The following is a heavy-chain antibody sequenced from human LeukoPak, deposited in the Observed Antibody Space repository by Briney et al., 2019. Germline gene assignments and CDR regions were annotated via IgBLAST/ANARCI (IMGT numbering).Heavy chain of an antibody. V-gene: IGHV3-30*02. Sequence: PGGSLRLSCAASGFTFSSYGMHWVRQAPGKGLEWVAFIRYDGSNKYYADSVKGRLTISRDNSKNTLYLQMNSLRAEDTAVYYCAKRYHYDSSGYWARDYWGQGTLVTVSS. J-gene: IGHJ4*02. D-gene: IGHD3-22*01. CDR1: GFTFSSYG. CDR3: AKRYHYDSSGYWARDY. CDR2: IRYDGSNK.